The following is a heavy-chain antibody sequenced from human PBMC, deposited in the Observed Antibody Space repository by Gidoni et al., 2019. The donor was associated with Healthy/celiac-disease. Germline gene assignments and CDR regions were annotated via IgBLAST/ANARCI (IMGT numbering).Heavy chain of an antibody. CDR2: IYYSGST. D-gene: IGHD3-10*01. V-gene: IGHV4-39*01. CDR3: AIGALDEVFFDY. J-gene: IGHJ4*02. CDR1: GGSISSSSYY. Sequence: QLQLQASGPGLVKPSETLSLTCTVSGGSISSSSYYWGWIRQPPGKGLEWIGSIYYSGSTYYNPSLKSRVTISVDTSKNQFSLKLSSVTAADTAVYYCAIGALDEVFFDYWGQGTLVTVSS.